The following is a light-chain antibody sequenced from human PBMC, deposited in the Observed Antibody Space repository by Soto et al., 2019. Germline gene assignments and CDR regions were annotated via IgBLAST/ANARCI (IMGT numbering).Light chain of an antibody. J-gene: IGKJ3*01. CDR3: QQYDNLIFT. Sequence: DIQMTQSPSSLSASVGDRVTITCQASQDISNYLNWYQQKPGKAPKLLIYDASNLETGVASRFSGSGSGTDFTFTISSLQPEDIATYYCQQYDNLIFTFGPGTKVDIK. CDR1: QDISNY. V-gene: IGKV1-33*01. CDR2: DAS.